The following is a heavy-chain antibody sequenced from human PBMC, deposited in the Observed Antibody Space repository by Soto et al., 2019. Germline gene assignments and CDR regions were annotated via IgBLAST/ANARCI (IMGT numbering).Heavy chain of an antibody. D-gene: IGHD2-2*01. CDR2: INPNSGGT. CDR3: ARGPDCSSTSCAPAWSDP. Sequence: QVQLVQSGAEVKKPGASVKVSCKASGYTFTGYYMHWVRQAPGQGLEWMGWINPNSGGTNYAQKFQGWVTMTRDPGVSTAYRELSRVKSADRAVYYCARGPDCSSTSCAPAWSDPWGQGTLVTVSS. J-gene: IGHJ5*02. CDR1: GYTFTGYY. V-gene: IGHV1-2*04.